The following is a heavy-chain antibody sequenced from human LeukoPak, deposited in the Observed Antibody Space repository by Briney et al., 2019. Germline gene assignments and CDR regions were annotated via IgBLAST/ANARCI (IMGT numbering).Heavy chain of an antibody. CDR1: GGTFSSYA. Sequence: ASVKVSCKASGGTFSSYAISWVRQAPGQGLEWMGRIIPIFGTANYAQKFQGRVTTTTDESTSTAYMELSSLRSEDTAVYYCARDRYSSSWYAWFDPWGQGTLVTVSS. CDR2: IIPIFGTA. V-gene: IGHV1-69*05. J-gene: IGHJ5*02. D-gene: IGHD6-13*01. CDR3: ARDRYSSSWYAWFDP.